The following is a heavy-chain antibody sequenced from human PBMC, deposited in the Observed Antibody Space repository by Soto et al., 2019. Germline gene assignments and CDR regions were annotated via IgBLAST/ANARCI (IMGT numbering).Heavy chain of an antibody. Sequence: QVQLVESGGDLVKPGGSLRLSCAASGYTFSDYYMSWIRQAPGKGLEWISYIDTSGTKIYYADSVKGRFTITRDNAKNSRYLEMNSLRDDDTAVYYCASHYDMWSGYLSPVDYWGQGTLVTVSS. D-gene: IGHD3-3*01. J-gene: IGHJ4*02. CDR2: IDTSGTKI. CDR3: ASHYDMWSGYLSPVDY. CDR1: GYTFSDYY. V-gene: IGHV3-11*01.